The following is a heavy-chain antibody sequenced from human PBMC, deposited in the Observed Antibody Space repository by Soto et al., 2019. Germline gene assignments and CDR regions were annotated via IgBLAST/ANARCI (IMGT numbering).Heavy chain of an antibody. CDR1: GYSISSGYY. J-gene: IGHJ4*02. CDR3: ARIAVAATRYFDY. D-gene: IGHD6-19*01. V-gene: IGHV4-38-2*01. CDR2: IYHSGST. Sequence: PSETLSLTCAVSGYSISSGYYWGFIRQPPGKGLEWIGSIYHSGSTYYNPSLRSRVTISVDTSKNQFSLKLSSVTAADTAVYYCARIAVAATRYFDYWGQGTLVTVSS.